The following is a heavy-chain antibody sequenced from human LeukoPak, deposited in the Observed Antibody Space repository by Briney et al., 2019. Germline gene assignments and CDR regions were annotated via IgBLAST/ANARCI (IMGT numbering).Heavy chain of an antibody. Sequence: SETLSLTCTVSGGSISSYYWGWIRQPPGKRLEWIGSIYYSGSTYYNPSLKSRVTISVDTSKNQFSLKLSSVTAADTAVYYCARTDYGDLIDYWGQGTLVTVSS. J-gene: IGHJ4*02. CDR1: GGSISSYY. D-gene: IGHD4-17*01. CDR2: IYYSGST. V-gene: IGHV4-39*01. CDR3: ARTDYGDLIDY.